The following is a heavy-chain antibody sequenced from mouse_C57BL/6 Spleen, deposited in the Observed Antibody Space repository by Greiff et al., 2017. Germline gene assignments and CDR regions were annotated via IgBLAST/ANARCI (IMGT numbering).Heavy chain of an antibody. Sequence: EVQLMESGEGLVKPGGSLKLSCAASGFTFSSYAMSWVRQTPEKRLEWVAYISSGGDYIYYADTVKGRVTISRDNARNTLYLQMSSLKSEDTAMYYCTRDHSTGGGYAMDYWGQGTSVTVSS. CDR2: ISSGGDYI. D-gene: IGHD1-1*01. CDR3: TRDHSTGGGYAMDY. J-gene: IGHJ4*01. V-gene: IGHV5-9-1*02. CDR1: GFTFSSYA.